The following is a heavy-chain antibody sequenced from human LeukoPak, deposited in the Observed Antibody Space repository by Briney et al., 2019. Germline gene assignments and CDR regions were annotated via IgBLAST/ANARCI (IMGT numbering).Heavy chain of an antibody. CDR2: ISSSGSPK. Sequence: GGSLRLSCAASGFTFSYFEMNWVRQAPGKGLELVSYISSSGSPKYYADSVKGRFTISRDNAKNSLYLQMNSLRAEDTAVYYCARDVYYGSGSPRLDYWGQGTLVTVSS. CDR3: ARDVYYGSGSPRLDY. J-gene: IGHJ4*02. V-gene: IGHV3-48*03. D-gene: IGHD3-10*01. CDR1: GFTFSYFE.